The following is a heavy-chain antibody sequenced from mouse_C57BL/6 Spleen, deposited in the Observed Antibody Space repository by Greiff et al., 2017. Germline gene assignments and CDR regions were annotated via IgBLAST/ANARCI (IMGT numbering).Heavy chain of an antibody. J-gene: IGHJ2*01. V-gene: IGHV5-4*01. Sequence: EVQLVESGGGLVKPGGSLKLSCAASGFTFSSYAMSWVRQTPEQRLEWVATISDGGSYTYYPDNVKGRFTISRDNAKNNLYLQLSHLKSEDTAMYYCARVQRSYYFDYWGQGTTLTVSS. CDR1: GFTFSSYA. D-gene: IGHD1-1*01. CDR2: ISDGGSYT. CDR3: ARVQRSYYFDY.